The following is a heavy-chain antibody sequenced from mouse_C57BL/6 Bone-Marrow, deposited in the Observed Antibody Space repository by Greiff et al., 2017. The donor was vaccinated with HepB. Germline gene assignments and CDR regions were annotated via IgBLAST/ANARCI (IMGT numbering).Heavy chain of an antibody. D-gene: IGHD2-2*01. Sequence: DVQLQESGPELVKPGASVKMSCKASGYTFTDYNMHWVKQSHGKSLEWIGYINPNNGGTSYNQKFKGKATLTVNKSSSTAYMELRSLTSEDSAVYYCARTRGYYYAMDYWGQGTSVTVSS. V-gene: IGHV1-22*01. CDR1: GYTFTDYN. J-gene: IGHJ4*01. CDR3: ARTRGYYYAMDY. CDR2: INPNNGGT.